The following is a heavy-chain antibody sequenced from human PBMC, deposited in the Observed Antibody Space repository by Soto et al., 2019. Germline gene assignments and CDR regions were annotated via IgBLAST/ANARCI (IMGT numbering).Heavy chain of an antibody. CDR3: ARKGSYSAYNFAHGIQLWSFDF. CDR1: GGSINTFY. D-gene: IGHD5-12*01. V-gene: IGHV4-4*07. CDR2: IFSSGST. Sequence: SETLSLTCTVSGGSINTFYWSWVRQHAGKGLEWIGRIFSSGSTSFNPSLESRVAMSVDTSKNHFSLNLSSVTAADMAVYYCARKGSYSAYNFAHGIQLWSFDFWGQGALVTVS. J-gene: IGHJ4*02.